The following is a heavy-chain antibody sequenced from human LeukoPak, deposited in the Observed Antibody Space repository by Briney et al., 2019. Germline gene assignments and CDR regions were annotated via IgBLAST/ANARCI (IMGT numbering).Heavy chain of an antibody. D-gene: IGHD2-2*01. CDR1: GFTFSSYA. J-gene: IGHJ4*02. CDR2: ISGSGGST. V-gene: IGHV3-23*01. CDR3: AKDRYCSGTSCSCHDY. Sequence: PGGSLRLSCAATGFTFSSYAMSWVRQAPGKGLEWVSAISGSGGSTYYADSVRGRFTISRDNSKNTLYLQMNSLRAEDTAVYYCAKDRYCSGTSCSCHDYWGQGTLVTVSS.